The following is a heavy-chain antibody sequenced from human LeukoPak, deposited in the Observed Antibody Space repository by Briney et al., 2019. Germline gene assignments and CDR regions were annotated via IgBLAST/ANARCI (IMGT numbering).Heavy chain of an antibody. V-gene: IGHV4-30-4*01. CDR1: GGSISSGDYY. CDR3: AREAFGELLLGYYYYYGMDV. CDR2: IYYSGST. Sequence: SETLSLTCTVSGGSISSGDYYWRWIRQPPGKGLEWLGYIYYSGSTYYNPSLKSRVTISVDTSKNQFSLKLSSVTAADTAVYYCAREAFGELLLGYYYYYGMDVWGQGTTVTVSS. D-gene: IGHD3-10*01. J-gene: IGHJ6*02.